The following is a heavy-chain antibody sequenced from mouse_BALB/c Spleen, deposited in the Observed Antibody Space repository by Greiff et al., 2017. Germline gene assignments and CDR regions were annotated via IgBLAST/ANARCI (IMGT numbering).Heavy chain of an antibody. J-gene: IGHJ2*01. CDR2: IWGGGST. Sequence: VAPSQSLSITCTVSGFSLTDYGVSWIRQPPGKGLEWLGVIWGGGSTYYNSALKSRLSISKDNSKSQVFLKMNSLQTDDTAMYYCAINYYGSYYFDYWGQGTTLTVSS. D-gene: IGHD1-1*01. V-gene: IGHV2-6-5*01. CDR3: AINYYGSYYFDY. CDR1: GFSLTDYG.